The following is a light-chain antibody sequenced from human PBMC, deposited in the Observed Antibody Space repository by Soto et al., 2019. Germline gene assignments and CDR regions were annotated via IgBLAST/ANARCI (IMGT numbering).Light chain of an antibody. CDR2: DVS. Sequence: QSALTQPASVSGSPGQSITISCTGTSSDVGGYNYVSWYQQQPGTAPKLMIYDVSNRPSGVSNRFSGSKSGNTASLTISGLQAEDEDDYYCSSYTLSSLWVFGGGTKLTVL. CDR3: SSYTLSSLWV. CDR1: SSDVGGYNY. V-gene: IGLV2-14*01. J-gene: IGLJ2*01.